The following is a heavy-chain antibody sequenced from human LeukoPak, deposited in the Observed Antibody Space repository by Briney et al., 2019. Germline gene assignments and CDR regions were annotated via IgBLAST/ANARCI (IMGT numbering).Heavy chain of an antibody. CDR2: IYTRGST. J-gene: IGHJ6*02. CDR3: ARDNRYDSGSYYSYYNMDV. CDR1: GGSINSGSYY. D-gene: IGHD3-10*01. V-gene: IGHV4-61*02. Sequence: SETLSLTCTVSGGSINSGSYYWSWIRQPAGKGLEWIGRIYTRGSTNYNPSLKSRVTISGDTSKNQFSLKLSSVTAADTAVYYCARDNRYDSGSYYSYYNMDVWGQGTTVTVSS.